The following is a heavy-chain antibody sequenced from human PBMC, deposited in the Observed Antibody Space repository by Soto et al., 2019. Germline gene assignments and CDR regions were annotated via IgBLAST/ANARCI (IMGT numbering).Heavy chain of an antibody. D-gene: IGHD3-22*01. CDR2: INPSGGST. V-gene: IGHV1-46*01. CDR1: GYTFTSYY. J-gene: IGHJ4*02. CDR3: AREVYYYDSSGYYPPLGY. Sequence: ASGKVSCKSSGYTFTSYYMHWVRQAPGQGLEWMGIINPSGGSTSYAQKFQGRVTMTRDTSTSTVYMELSSLRSEDTAVYYCAREVYYYDSSGYYPPLGYWGQGTLVTVSS.